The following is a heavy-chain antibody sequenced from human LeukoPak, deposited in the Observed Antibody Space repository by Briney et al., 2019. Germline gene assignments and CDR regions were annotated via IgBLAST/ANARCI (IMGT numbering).Heavy chain of an antibody. J-gene: IGHJ3*02. Sequence: SETLSLTCTVSGYSISSGYYWGWIRQPPGKGLEWIGSIYHSGSTYYNPSLKSRVTISVDTSKNQFSLKLSSVTAADTAVYYCARDSGSYLEFGAFDIWGQGTMITVSS. CDR2: IYHSGST. CDR3: ARDSGSYLEFGAFDI. D-gene: IGHD1-26*01. CDR1: GYSISSGYY. V-gene: IGHV4-38-2*02.